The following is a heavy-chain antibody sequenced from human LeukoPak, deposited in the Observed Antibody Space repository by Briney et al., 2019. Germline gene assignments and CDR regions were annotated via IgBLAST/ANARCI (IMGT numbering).Heavy chain of an antibody. CDR1: GFTVSSNY. V-gene: IGHV3-53*01. CDR2: IYSGGST. J-gene: IGHJ3*02. Sequence: SGGSLRLSCAASGFTVSSNYMSWVRQAPGKGLEWVSVIYSGGSTYYADSVKGRFTISRDNSKNTLYLQMNSLRAEDTAVYYCARDSYGSGSSNDAFDIWGQGTMVTVSS. CDR3: ARDSYGSGSSNDAFDI. D-gene: IGHD3-10*01.